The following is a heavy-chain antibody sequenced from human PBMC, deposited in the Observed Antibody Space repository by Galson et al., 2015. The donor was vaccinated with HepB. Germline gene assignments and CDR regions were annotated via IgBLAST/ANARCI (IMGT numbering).Heavy chain of an antibody. V-gene: IGHV3-30*04. Sequence: SLRLSCAASGFTFSSYAMHWVRQAPGKGLEWVAVISYDGSNKYYADSVKGRFTISRDNSKNTLYLQMNSLRAEDTAVYYCATLGHPYYDSSGYYLDDAFDIWGQGTMVTVSS. CDR3: ATLGHPYYDSSGYYLDDAFDI. J-gene: IGHJ3*02. CDR1: GFTFSSYA. D-gene: IGHD3-22*01. CDR2: ISYDGSNK.